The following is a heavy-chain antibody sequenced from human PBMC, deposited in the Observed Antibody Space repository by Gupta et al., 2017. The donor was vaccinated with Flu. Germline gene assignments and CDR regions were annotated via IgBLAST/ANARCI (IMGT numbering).Heavy chain of an antibody. CDR1: GLNFSSYG. CDR3: ARDRTSGYRDY. CDR2: IGHDGIIQ. Sequence: VQVVESGGGVVQPGRSLRLSCAAPGLNFSSYGMDWAGQAPGKGLEWLAVIGHDGIIQHYADSVRGRFTISRDNSKNTVSLQMDSLRAEDTAVYYCARDRTSGYRDYWGQGTLVTVSS. D-gene: IGHD2-2*01. J-gene: IGHJ4*02. V-gene: IGHV3-33*01.